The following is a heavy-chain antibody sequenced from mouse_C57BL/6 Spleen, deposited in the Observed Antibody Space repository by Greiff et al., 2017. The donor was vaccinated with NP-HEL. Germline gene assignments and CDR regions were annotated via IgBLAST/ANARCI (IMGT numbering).Heavy chain of an antibody. CDR1: GYAFTNYL. J-gene: IGHJ2*01. Sequence: QVQLQQSGAELVRPGTSVKVSCKASGYAFTNYLIEWVKQRPGQGLEWIGVINPGSGGTNYNEKFKGKATLTADKSSSTAYMQLSSLTSEDSAVYFCARGWDFDYWGQGTTLIVSS. V-gene: IGHV1-54*01. CDR3: ARGWDFDY. CDR2: INPGSGGT. D-gene: IGHD3-3*01.